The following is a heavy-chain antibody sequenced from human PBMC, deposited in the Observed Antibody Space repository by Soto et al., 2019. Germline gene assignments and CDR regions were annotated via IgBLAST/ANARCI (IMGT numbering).Heavy chain of an antibody. J-gene: IGHJ4*02. V-gene: IGHV4-30-2*01. CDR2: IYHSGST. Sequence: SETLSLTCAFSGGTIISGGYSWSWIRQPPGKGLEWIGYIYHSGSTYYNPSLKSRVTISVDRSKNQFSLKLSSVTAADTAVYYCARGAPVVNDYWGQGTLVTVSS. CDR3: ARGAPVVNDY. D-gene: IGHD3-22*01. CDR1: GGTIISGGYS.